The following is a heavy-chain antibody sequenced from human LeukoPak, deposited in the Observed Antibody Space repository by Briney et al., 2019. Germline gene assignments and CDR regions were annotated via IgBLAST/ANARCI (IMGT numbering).Heavy chain of an antibody. D-gene: IGHD1-26*01. J-gene: IGHJ6*04. Sequence: GGSLRLSCAASGFTFSGYAMTWVRQAPGKGLEWVSAISGRGDASYYAESVKGRFTISRDNSKSTLYLQMNSLRAEDTAVYHCAKAPPDKWEYYYGMDVWGKGTTVTVSS. V-gene: IGHV3-23*01. CDR1: GFTFSGYA. CDR2: ISGRGDAS. CDR3: AKAPPDKWEYYYGMDV.